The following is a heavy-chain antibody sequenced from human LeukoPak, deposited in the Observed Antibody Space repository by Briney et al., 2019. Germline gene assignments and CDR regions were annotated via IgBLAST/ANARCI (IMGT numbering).Heavy chain of an antibody. Sequence: SETLSLTCAVYGGSFSGYYWSWIRQPPGKGLEWIGYIYYGGSTNYNPSLKSRVTISVDTSKNQFSLKLSSVTAADTAVYYCARVRAYGSSGYYWSNWYFDLWGRGTLVTVSS. CDR1: GGSFSGYY. CDR2: IYYGGST. J-gene: IGHJ2*01. V-gene: IGHV4-59*01. CDR3: ARVRAYGSSGYYWSNWYFDL. D-gene: IGHD3-22*01.